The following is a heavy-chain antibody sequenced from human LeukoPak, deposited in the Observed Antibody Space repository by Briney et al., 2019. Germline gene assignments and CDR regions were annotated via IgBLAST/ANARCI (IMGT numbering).Heavy chain of an antibody. CDR2: ISYDGSNE. CDR1: GFTFSSYV. D-gene: IGHD3-22*01. V-gene: IGHV3-30*04. Sequence: GGSLRLSCAASGFTFSSYVMHWVRQAPGKGLEGVAIISYDGSNEYYADSVKGRFTISRDNSKNTLYLQMNSLRAEDTAVYYCAMITMRVVVTEQSFDYWGQGTLVTVSS. CDR3: AMITMRVVVTEQSFDY. J-gene: IGHJ4*02.